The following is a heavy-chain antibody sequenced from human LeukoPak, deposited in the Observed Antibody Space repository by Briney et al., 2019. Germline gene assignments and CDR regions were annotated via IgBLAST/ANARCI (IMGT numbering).Heavy chain of an antibody. Sequence: GRSLRLSCAASGFTFSSYGMHWVRQAPGKGLEWVAVIWYDGSNKYYADSVKGRYTISRDNSKNTLYLQMNSLRAEDTAVYYCARRYCSGGSCYEDWFDPWGQGTLVTVSS. V-gene: IGHV3-33*01. D-gene: IGHD2-15*01. J-gene: IGHJ5*02. CDR3: ARRYCSGGSCYEDWFDP. CDR1: GFTFSSYG. CDR2: IWYDGSNK.